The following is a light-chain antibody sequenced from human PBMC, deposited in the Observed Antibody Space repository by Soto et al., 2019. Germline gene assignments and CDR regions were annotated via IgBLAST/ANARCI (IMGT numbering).Light chain of an antibody. CDR3: QQYGNSPWT. CDR1: QSVSSSY. V-gene: IGKV3-20*01. J-gene: IGKJ1*01. Sequence: EVVLTQSPGTLAFSRGERVTLSCRASQSVSSSYLAWYQHRPGQAPRLLIFGASSRATGIPDRFSGTGSGTDFTLTISRLEPEDFAVYYCQQYGNSPWTFGQGTKVDI. CDR2: GAS.